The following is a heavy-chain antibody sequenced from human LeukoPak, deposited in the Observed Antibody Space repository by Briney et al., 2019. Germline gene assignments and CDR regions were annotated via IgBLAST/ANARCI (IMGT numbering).Heavy chain of an antibody. CDR2: TNPSGGST. CDR3: AEDYGDYQLDY. CDR1: GYTFTSYY. V-gene: IGHV1-46*03. D-gene: IGHD4-17*01. J-gene: IGHJ4*02. Sequence: ASVKVSCKASGYTFTSYYMHWVRQAPGQGLEWMGITNPSGGSTSYAQKFQGRVTMTRDTSTSTVYMELSSLRSEDTAVYYCAEDYGDYQLDYWGQGTLVTVSS.